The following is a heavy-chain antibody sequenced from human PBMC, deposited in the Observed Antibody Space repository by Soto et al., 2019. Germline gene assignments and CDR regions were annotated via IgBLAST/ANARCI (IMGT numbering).Heavy chain of an antibody. Sequence: SVKVSCKASGGTFSSYAISWVRQAPGQGLEWMGGIIPIFGTANYAQKFQGRVTITADESTSTAYMELSSLRSEDTAVYYCARDLDSSGFPVDYYYGMDVWGQGTTVTVSS. CDR1: GGTFSSYA. J-gene: IGHJ6*02. CDR3: ARDLDSSGFPVDYYYGMDV. CDR2: IIPIFGTA. V-gene: IGHV1-69*13. D-gene: IGHD6-19*01.